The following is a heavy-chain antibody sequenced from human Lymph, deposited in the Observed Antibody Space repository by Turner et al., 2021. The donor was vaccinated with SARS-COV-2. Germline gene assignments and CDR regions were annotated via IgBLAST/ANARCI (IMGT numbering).Heavy chain of an antibody. CDR3: AKDGGGYFDY. CDR2: ISYDGSNQ. Sequence: QLQLVESGGGVVQPGRSLRLSCAASGFTFSSYGMHWVRQAPGKGLECVAVISYDGSNQYYADSVKGRFTISRDNSKNTLYLQMNSRRAEDTAVYYCAKDGGGYFDYWGQGTLVTVSS. V-gene: IGHV3-30*18. J-gene: IGHJ4*02. CDR1: GFTFSSYG. D-gene: IGHD3-10*01.